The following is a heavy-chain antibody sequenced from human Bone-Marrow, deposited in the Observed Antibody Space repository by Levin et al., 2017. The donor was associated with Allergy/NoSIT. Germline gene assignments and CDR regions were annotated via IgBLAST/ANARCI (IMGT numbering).Heavy chain of an antibody. CDR1: GYTFTSYD. V-gene: IGHV1-8*01. Sequence: ASVKVSCKASGYTFTSYDINWVRQATGQGLEWMGWMNPNSGNTGYAQKFQGRVTMTRNTSISTAYMELSSLRSEDTAVYYCARGGARIAARAIDYWGQGTLVTVSS. J-gene: IGHJ4*02. CDR3: ARGGARIAARAIDY. CDR2: MNPNSGNT. D-gene: IGHD6-6*01.